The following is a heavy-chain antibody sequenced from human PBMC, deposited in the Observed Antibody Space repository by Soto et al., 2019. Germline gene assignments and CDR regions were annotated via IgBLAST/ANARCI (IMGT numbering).Heavy chain of an antibody. CDR3: ATSGKLEGEKVYDAFDI. CDR2: IYPGDSDT. D-gene: IGHD3-10*01. CDR1: GYSSTSYW. Sequence: GESLKISCQGSGYSSTSYWICWVRQMPGKGLEWMGIIYPGDSDTRYSPSFQGQVTISADKSISTAYLQWSSLKASDTAMYYCATSGKLEGEKVYDAFDIWGQGTMVTVSS. J-gene: IGHJ3*02. V-gene: IGHV5-51*01.